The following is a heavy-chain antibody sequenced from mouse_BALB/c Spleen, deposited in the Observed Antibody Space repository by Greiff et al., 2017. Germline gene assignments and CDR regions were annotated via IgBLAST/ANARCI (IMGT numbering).Heavy chain of an antibody. CDR3: SYYYGSSYAMDY. V-gene: IGHV3-2*02. D-gene: IGHD1-1*01. Sequence: VQLKESGPGLVKPSQSLSLTCTVTGYSITSDYAWNWIRQFPGNKLEWMGYISYSGSTSYNPSLKSRISITRDTSKNQFFLQLNSVTTEDTATYYCSYYYGSSYAMDYWGQGTSVTVSS. J-gene: IGHJ4*01. CDR1: GYSITSDYA. CDR2: ISYSGST.